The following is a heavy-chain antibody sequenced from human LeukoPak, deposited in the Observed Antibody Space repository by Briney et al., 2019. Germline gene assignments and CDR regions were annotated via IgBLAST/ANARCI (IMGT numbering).Heavy chain of an antibody. V-gene: IGHV1-24*01. CDR2: FDPEDGET. D-gene: IGHD6-19*01. Sequence: ASVKASCKVSGYTLTELSMHWVRQAPGKGLEWMGGFDPEDGETIYAQKFQGRVTMTEDTSTDTAYMELSSLRSEDTAVYYCATDQDSSGWHDLDYWGQGTLVTVSS. J-gene: IGHJ4*02. CDR3: ATDQDSSGWHDLDY. CDR1: GYTLTELS.